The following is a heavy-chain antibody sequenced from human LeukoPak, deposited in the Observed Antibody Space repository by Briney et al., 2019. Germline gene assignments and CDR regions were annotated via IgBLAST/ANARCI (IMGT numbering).Heavy chain of an antibody. V-gene: IGHV1-18*01. J-gene: IGHJ5*02. CDR3: ARVEYEGATTGWFDP. Sequence: ASVKVSCKASGYTFTSYGISWGRQAPGQGLEWMGWISAYNGNTNYAQKLQGRVTMTTDTSTSTAYMELRSLRSDDTAVHYCARVEYEGATTGWFDPWGQGTLVTVSS. CDR2: ISAYNGNT. CDR1: GYTFTSYG. D-gene: IGHD1-26*01.